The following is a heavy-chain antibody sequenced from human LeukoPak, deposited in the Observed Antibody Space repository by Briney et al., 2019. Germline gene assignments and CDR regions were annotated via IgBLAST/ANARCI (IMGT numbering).Heavy chain of an antibody. D-gene: IGHD6-19*01. CDR1: GYTFTSYG. J-gene: IGHJ5*02. CDR3: ARDLRIAVAGWFDP. V-gene: IGHV1-18*01. CDR2: ISAYNGNT. Sequence: ASVKVSCKASGYTFTSYGISWVRQALGQGLEWMGWISAYNGNTNYAQKLQGRVTMTTDTSTSTAYMELRSLRSDDTAVYYCARDLRIAVAGWFDPWGQGTLVTVSS.